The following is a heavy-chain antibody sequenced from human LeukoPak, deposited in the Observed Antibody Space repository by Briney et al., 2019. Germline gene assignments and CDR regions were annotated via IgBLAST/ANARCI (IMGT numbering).Heavy chain of an antibody. CDR3: ASAGWFGEGYFDY. V-gene: IGHV3-48*03. Sequence: GGSLRLSCAASGFTFSRYAMSWVRQAPGKGLEWVSYISSSGSTIYYADSVKGRFTISRDNAKNSLYPQMNSLRAEDTAVYYCASAGWFGEGYFDYWGQGTLVTVSS. J-gene: IGHJ4*02. CDR2: ISSSGSTI. CDR1: GFTFSRYA. D-gene: IGHD3-10*01.